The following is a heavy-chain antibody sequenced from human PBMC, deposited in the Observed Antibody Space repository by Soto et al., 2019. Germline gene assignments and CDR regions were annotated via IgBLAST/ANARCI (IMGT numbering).Heavy chain of an antibody. CDR2: IDPSDSYT. CDR3: ARLAMDRGVPTYCMDV. D-gene: IGHD3-10*01. J-gene: IGHJ6*02. Sequence: EVQLVQSGAEVKKPGESLRISCKGSGYSFTSYWISWVRQMLGKGLEWMGRIDPSDSYTNYSLSFQGHVTISADKSISTAYLQWSSLKASDTAMYYCARLAMDRGVPTYCMDVWGQGTPVTVSS. CDR1: GYSFTSYW. V-gene: IGHV5-10-1*01.